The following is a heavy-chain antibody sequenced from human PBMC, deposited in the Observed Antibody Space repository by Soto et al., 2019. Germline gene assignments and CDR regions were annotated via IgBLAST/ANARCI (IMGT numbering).Heavy chain of an antibody. V-gene: IGHV4-59*08. CDR2: VHHSGGA. CDR3: ERQGFGPLHGLVDV. Sequence: QVQLQESGPGLVKPSETLSLSCTVSGGSISSYYWSWFRQSPGKRMEWIGYVHHSGGASYNPSLQSRVAISLDTSKSQFSLKVTSVTATDTAVYSYERQGFGPLHGLVDVWGQGTKVNVSS. CDR1: GGSISSYY. D-gene: IGHD3-10*01. J-gene: IGHJ6*01.